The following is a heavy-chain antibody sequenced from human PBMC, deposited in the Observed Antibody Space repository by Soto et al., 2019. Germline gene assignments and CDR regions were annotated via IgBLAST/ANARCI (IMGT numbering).Heavy chain of an antibody. CDR2: ISYDGSNK. CDR1: GFTFSSYG. V-gene: IGHV3-30*03. CDR3: AIGSGSSGMDWFDP. J-gene: IGHJ5*02. Sequence: QVQLVESGGGVVQPGRSLRLSCAASGFTFSSYGMHWVRQAPGKGLEWVAVISYDGSNKYYADSVKGRFTISRDNSKNTLYLQMNSLRAEDTAVYYCAIGSGSSGMDWFDPWGQGTLVTVSS. D-gene: IGHD6-6*01.